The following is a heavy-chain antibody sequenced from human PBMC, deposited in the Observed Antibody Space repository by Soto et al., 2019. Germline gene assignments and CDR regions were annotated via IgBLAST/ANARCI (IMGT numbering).Heavy chain of an antibody. CDR3: ARRYYDSSGHHDY. Sequence: QVQLQESGPGLVKHSQTLYLTCTVSGGSISSDGYYWSWIRQHPGKGLEWIGYIYYSGSTYYNPSLKSRVTISVDTSKNQFSLKLSSVTAADTAVYYCARRYYDSSGHHDYWGQGTLVTVSS. D-gene: IGHD3-22*01. CDR1: GGSISSDGYY. J-gene: IGHJ4*02. CDR2: IYYSGST. V-gene: IGHV4-31*03.